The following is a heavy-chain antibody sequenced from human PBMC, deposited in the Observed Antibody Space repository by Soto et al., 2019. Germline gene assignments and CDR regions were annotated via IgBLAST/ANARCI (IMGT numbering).Heavy chain of an antibody. D-gene: IGHD3-10*01. J-gene: IGHJ6*02. CDR1: GFTFSSYG. Sequence: GGSLRLACAASGFTFSSYGMHWVRQAPGKGLEWVAVIWYDGSNKYYADSVKGRFTISRDNSKNTLYLQMNSLRAEDTAVYYCARGHSGYYYYYGMDVWGQGTTVTVS. CDR2: IWYDGSNK. V-gene: IGHV3-30*19. CDR3: ARGHSGYYYYYGMDV.